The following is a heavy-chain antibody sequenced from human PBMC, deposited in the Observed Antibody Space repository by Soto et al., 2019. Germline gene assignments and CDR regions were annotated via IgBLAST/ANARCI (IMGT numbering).Heavy chain of an antibody. CDR1: GGSISSGGHY. V-gene: IGHV4-31*03. D-gene: IGHD4-4*01. Sequence: QVQLQESGPGLVKPSQTLSLTCTVSGGSISSGGHYWSWIRQHPGKGLEWIGNIYYSGSTYYNPSLKSRVTISVDTSKNQCSLKMRSVTAADTAVYYCARDRGNSDAFDIWGQGTMVTVSS. J-gene: IGHJ3*02. CDR2: IYYSGST. CDR3: ARDRGNSDAFDI.